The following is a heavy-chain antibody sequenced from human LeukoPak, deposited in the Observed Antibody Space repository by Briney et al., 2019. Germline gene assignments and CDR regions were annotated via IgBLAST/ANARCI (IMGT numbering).Heavy chain of an antibody. Sequence: GESLKISCKGSGYSFTSYWIGWVRQMPGKGLEWMGIIYPGDSDTRYSPSFQGQVTISADKSISTAYLQWSSLTASDTAMYYCARLRYYYDSSGYEDAFDIWGQGTMVTVSS. CDR2: IYPGDSDT. V-gene: IGHV5-51*01. D-gene: IGHD3-22*01. CDR1: GYSFTSYW. CDR3: ARLRYYYDSSGYEDAFDI. J-gene: IGHJ3*02.